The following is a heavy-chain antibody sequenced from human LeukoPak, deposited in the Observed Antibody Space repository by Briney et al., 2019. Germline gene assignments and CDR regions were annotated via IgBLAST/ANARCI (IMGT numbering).Heavy chain of an antibody. CDR1: GYSISIDYY. CDR2: IYHSGTT. V-gene: IGHV4-38-2*02. Sequence: SETLSLTCTVSGYSISIDYYWGWVRQTPGKGLEWIASIYHSGTTDYNPSLQSRNTMFVDTSRNQFSLKLRSVTAADTAVYYCAGKRAFYYFDSWGPGTLVTVSA. J-gene: IGHJ4*02. CDR3: AGKRAFYYFDS.